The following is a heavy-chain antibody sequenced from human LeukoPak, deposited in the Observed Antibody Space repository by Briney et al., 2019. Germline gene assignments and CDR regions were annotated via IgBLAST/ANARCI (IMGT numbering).Heavy chain of an antibody. J-gene: IGHJ4*02. V-gene: IGHV3-23*01. Sequence: PGGSLRLSCAASGFTVSSYYMSWVRQAPGKGLEWVSGIRAGGDNTYYADSVKGRFTISRDNSKNTLYLQMNSLRAEDTAVYYCAKGMVRGVILKGFDYWGQGTLVTVSS. CDR2: IRAGGDNT. D-gene: IGHD3-10*01. CDR3: AKGMVRGVILKGFDY. CDR1: GFTVSSYY.